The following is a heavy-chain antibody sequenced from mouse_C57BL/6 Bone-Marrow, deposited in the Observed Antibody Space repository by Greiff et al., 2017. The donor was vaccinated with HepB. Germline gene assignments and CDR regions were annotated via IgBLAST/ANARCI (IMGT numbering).Heavy chain of an antibody. J-gene: IGHJ2*01. D-gene: IGHD1-1*01. V-gene: IGHV5-12*01. CDR1: GFTFSDYY. CDR3: ARLYYYDSSYYFDY. CDR2: ISNGGGST. Sequence: EVKLVESGGGLVQPGGSLKLSCAASGFTFSDYYMYWVRQTPEKRLEWVAYISNGGGSTYYPDTVKGRFTISKDNAKNTLYLQMSRLKSEDTAMYSSARLYYYDSSYYFDYWGQGTTLTVSS.